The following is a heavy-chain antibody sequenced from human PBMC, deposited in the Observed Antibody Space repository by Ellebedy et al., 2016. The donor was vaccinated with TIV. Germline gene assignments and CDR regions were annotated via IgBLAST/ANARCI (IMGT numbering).Heavy chain of an antibody. V-gene: IGHV3-33*01. Sequence: GESLKISXAASGFTFSSNGMVWVRQAPGKGLEWVSLIWYDGSKKYYADSVKGRFTISRDNSKNTLYLQMNSLRAEDTGVYYCARVRTTFLDYWGQGTLVTVSS. CDR1: GFTFSSNG. D-gene: IGHD1-14*01. CDR2: IWYDGSKK. CDR3: ARVRTTFLDY. J-gene: IGHJ4*02.